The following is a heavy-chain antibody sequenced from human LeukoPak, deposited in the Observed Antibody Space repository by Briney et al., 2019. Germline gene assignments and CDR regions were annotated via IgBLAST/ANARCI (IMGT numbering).Heavy chain of an antibody. D-gene: IGHD3-10*01. V-gene: IGHV4-34*01. J-gene: IGHJ5*02. CDR2: INHSGST. CDR1: GVSFSGYY. Sequence: SETLSLTCAVYGVSFSGYYWSWIRQPPGKGLEWIGEINHSGSTNYNPSLKSRVTISVDTSKNQFSLKLSSVTAADTAVYYCARARTTMVRVNWFDPWGQGTLVTVSS. CDR3: ARARTTMVRVNWFDP.